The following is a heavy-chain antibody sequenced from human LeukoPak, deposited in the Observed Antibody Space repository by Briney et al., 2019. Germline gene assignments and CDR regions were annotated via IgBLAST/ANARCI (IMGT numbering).Heavy chain of an antibody. CDR2: ISYDGSNK. D-gene: IGHD6-6*01. CDR1: GFTFSSYG. Sequence: GRSLRLSCAASGFTFSSYGMHWVRQAPGKGLEWVAVISYDGSNKYYADSVKGRFTISRDNSKNTLYLQMNSLRAEDTAVYYCAKDQLPSGMDVWGQGTTVTVSS. V-gene: IGHV3-30*18. J-gene: IGHJ6*02. CDR3: AKDQLPSGMDV.